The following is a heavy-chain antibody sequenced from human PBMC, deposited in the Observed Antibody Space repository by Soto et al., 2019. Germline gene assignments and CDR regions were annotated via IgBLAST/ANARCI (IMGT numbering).Heavy chain of an antibody. CDR1: GGSISRYY. V-gene: IGHV4-59*01. D-gene: IGHD3-10*01. CDR3: ARDPGSGSYYGWFDP. Sequence: ETLSLTCTASGGSISRYYWNWIRQPPGKGLEWIGYIYYSGSTNYNPSLKSRVTISVDTSKNQFSLKLSSVTAADTAVYYCARDPGSGSYYGWFDPWGQGTLVTVSS. J-gene: IGHJ5*02. CDR2: IYYSGST.